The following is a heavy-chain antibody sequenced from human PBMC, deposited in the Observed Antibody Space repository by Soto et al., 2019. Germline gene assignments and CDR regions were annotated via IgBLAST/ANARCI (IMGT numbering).Heavy chain of an antibody. V-gene: IGHV3-23*01. CDR1: GFTFSSYA. J-gene: IGHJ4*02. D-gene: IGHD1-20*01. CDR2: ITGSGDAT. CDR3: AKAISGYNAPLDH. Sequence: GGSLTLSCAASGFTFSSYAMNWVRQAPGKGLEWVSVITGSGDATYCADSVKGRFTISRDNSKNTLYVQMNSLRAEDTAVYYCAKAISGYNAPLDHWGQGTRVTVSS.